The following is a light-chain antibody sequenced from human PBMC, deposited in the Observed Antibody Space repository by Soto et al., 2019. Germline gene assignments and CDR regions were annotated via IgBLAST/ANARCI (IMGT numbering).Light chain of an antibody. Sequence: ETVMTQSPATLSVSPGERATLSCRASQSVGSNLAWYQQKPGQAPRLLIYGASTRATGIPARFSGSGSGTEFTLTSSSLQSEDCAVYSCQQYNDWPPLTFGGGTKVEIK. J-gene: IGKJ4*01. CDR2: GAS. CDR1: QSVGSN. V-gene: IGKV3-15*01. CDR3: QQYNDWPPLT.